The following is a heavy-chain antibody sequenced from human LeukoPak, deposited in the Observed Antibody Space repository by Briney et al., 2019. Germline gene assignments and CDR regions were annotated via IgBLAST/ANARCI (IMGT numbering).Heavy chain of an antibody. CDR1: GFTFSSFV. CDR2: ISGSGDST. J-gene: IGHJ3*02. CDR3: AKCLDAFDI. V-gene: IGHV3-23*01. Sequence: PGGSLRLSCAASGFTFSSFVMSWVRQAPGMGPEWVSAISGSGDSTYHADSVKGRFTISRDNSKNTLHLQMNSLRAEDTAVYYCAKCLDAFDIWGQGTMVTVSS.